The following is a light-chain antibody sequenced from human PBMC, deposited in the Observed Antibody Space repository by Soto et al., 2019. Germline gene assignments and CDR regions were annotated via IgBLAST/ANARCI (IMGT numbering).Light chain of an antibody. CDR3: SSFAGSTPWV. V-gene: IGLV2-8*01. Sequence: QSALTQPPSASGSPGQSVTISCTGTSRDVGGYNYVSWCQQHPGKAPKLMIYEVSKRPSGVPDRFSGSKSGNTASLTVSGLQAEDEADYYCSSFAGSTPWVFGGGTKLTV. J-gene: IGLJ3*02. CDR1: SRDVGGYNY. CDR2: EVS.